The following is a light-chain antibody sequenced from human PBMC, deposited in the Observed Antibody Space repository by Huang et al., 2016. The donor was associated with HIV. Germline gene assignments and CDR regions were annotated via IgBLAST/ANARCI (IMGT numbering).Light chain of an antibody. CDR2: GAS. CDR1: QSVSSN. V-gene: IGKV3-15*01. Sequence: EIVMTQSPATLSVSPGERATLSCRASQSVSSNLAWYRQQPGQAPRLLIYGASTRATGIPARCSGSGSGTEFTLTISSLQSEDFAVYYCQQYNNWPLYTFGQGTKLEIK. CDR3: QQYNNWPLYT. J-gene: IGKJ2*01.